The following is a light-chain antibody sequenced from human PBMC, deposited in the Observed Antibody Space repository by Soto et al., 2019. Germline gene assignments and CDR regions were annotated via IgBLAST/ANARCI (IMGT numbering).Light chain of an antibody. J-gene: IGKJ1*01. Sequence: EIVLTQSPATLSLSPGERATLSCRASQSVSNFLAWYQQKPGQAPRLLIYDASSLESGVPSRFSGSGSGTEFTLTISSLQPDDFATYYCQQYNSYLWTFGQGTKVEIK. CDR1: QSVSNF. CDR2: DAS. CDR3: QQYNSYLWT. V-gene: IGKV3-11*01.